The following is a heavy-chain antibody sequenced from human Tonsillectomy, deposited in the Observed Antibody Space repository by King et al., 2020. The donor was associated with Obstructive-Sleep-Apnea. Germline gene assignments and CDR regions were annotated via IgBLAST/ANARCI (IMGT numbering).Heavy chain of an antibody. CDR1: GFPFSRYW. V-gene: IGHV3-7*01. J-gene: IGHJ6*02. D-gene: IGHD3-9*01. Sequence: VQLVESGGGLVPPGGSLRLSCAASGFPFSRYWMSCVRQAPGQGPEWLANIKQDGSEELDVEAVKGRFTISRDNAKNSLQLQMNSLRAEDTAVYYCARDGLRYFDWLPHHGMDVWGQGTTITVFS. CDR2: IKQDGSEE. CDR3: ARDGLRYFDWLPHHGMDV.